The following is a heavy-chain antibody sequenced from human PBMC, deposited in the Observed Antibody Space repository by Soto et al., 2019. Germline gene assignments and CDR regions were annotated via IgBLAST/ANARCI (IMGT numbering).Heavy chain of an antibody. CDR2: ISGSGDKT. V-gene: IGHV3-23*01. CDR1: GFAFYDFA. CDR3: AKGASHAPFEK. Sequence: EVHLLESGGDLVLPGGSLRLSCAASGFAFYDFAMNWVRQAPGKGPEWLSTISGSGDKTFHSDSVKGRFNISRDNSNNKMFLQMNSLRAEDTAIYYCAKGASHAPFEKWGRGTLVTVSS. J-gene: IGHJ4*02.